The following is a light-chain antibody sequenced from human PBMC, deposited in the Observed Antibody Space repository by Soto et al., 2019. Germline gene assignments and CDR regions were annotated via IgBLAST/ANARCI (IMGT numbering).Light chain of an antibody. V-gene: IGLV2-14*01. J-gene: IGLJ3*02. CDR3: ASHTPSLTWV. CDR1: SSDIGAYNH. Sequence: QLVLTQAASASGSPGQSITISCTGTSSDIGAYNHVSWYQQHPGKAPKVLIYEVSDRPSGISNRFSGSKSGNTASLTISGLQAEDEADYYCASHTPSLTWVFGGGTKLTVL. CDR2: EVS.